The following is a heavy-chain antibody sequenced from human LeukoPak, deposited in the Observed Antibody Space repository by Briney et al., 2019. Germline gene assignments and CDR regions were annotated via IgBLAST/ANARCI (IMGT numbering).Heavy chain of an antibody. CDR2: IYYSGST. CDR1: GGSISTYY. Sequence: SETLSLTCTVSGGSISTYYWSWIRQPPGKGLAWIGYIYYSGSTNYNPSLKSRVTISVDTSKNQFSLKLSSVTAADTAVYYCARDSRSFDYWGQGTLVTVSS. J-gene: IGHJ4*02. V-gene: IGHV4-59*01. CDR3: ARDSRSFDY.